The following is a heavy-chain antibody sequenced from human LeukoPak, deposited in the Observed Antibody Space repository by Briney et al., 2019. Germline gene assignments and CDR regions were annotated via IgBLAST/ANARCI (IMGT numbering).Heavy chain of an antibody. CDR1: GFTFSSYS. Sequence: PGGSLRLSCAASGFTFSSYSMNWVRQAPGKGLEWVSSISSSSSYIYCADSVKGRFTISRDNAKNSLYLRMNSLRAEDTAVYYCARYYGDYSCADYWGQGTLVTVSS. V-gene: IGHV3-21*01. CDR2: ISSSSSYI. D-gene: IGHD4-17*01. J-gene: IGHJ4*02. CDR3: ARYYGDYSCADY.